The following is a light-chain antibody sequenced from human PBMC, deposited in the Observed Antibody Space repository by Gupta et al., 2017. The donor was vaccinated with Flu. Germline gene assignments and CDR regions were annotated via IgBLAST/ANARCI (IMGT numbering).Light chain of an antibody. J-gene: IGKJ1*01. V-gene: IGKV3-20*01. CDR3: QQNGSTPWT. CDR1: QSVRSSY. Sequence: RTLYLSPGERDIPSCRASQSVRSSYLAWYQQKPDQAPRLLIYGASSSATGIPDRFSGSGSGTEFSLTISRLEPEDFAVYYCQQNGSTPWTFGQGTKVEIK. CDR2: GAS.